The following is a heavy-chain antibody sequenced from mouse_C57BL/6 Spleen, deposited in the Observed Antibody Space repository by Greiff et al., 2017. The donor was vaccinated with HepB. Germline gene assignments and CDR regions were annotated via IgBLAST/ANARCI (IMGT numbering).Heavy chain of an antibody. D-gene: IGHD2-3*01. Sequence: VKLVESGPGLVQPSQRLSITCTVSGFSLTSYGVHWVRQSPGKGLEWLGVIWSGGSTDYNAAFISRLSISKDNSKSQVFFKMNSLQADDTAIYYCAKMVRYAMDYWGQGTSVTVSS. J-gene: IGHJ4*01. CDR2: IWSGGST. CDR3: AKMVRYAMDY. V-gene: IGHV2-2*01. CDR1: GFSLTSYG.